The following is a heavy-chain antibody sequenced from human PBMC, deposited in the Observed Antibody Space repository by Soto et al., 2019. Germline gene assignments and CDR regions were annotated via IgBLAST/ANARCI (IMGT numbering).Heavy chain of an antibody. J-gene: IGHJ6*01. CDR2: IIPIFGTA. Sequence: QVQLVQSGAEVKKPGSSVKVSCKASGGTFSSYAISWVRQAPGQGLEWMGGIIPIFGTANYAQKFQGRVTTTADKSTSTAYMELSSLRAEDTAVYYCARGEDIVVVPAATGIYYYYYGMDVW. CDR1: GGTFSSYA. V-gene: IGHV1-69*06. D-gene: IGHD2-2*01. CDR3: ARGEDIVVVPAATGIYYYYYGMDV.